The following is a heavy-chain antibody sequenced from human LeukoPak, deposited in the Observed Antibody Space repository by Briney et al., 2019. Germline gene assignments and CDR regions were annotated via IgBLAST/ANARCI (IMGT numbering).Heavy chain of an antibody. J-gene: IGHJ3*02. CDR1: GFTFTNYW. CDR3: ARGGLDHAYDI. CDR2: VNSDGGGT. Sequence: PGGSLRLSCAASGFTFTNYWMHWVRQAPGKGLMWVSCVNSDGGGTIYADSVKGRFTVSRDNTKNSVYLQMSSLRADDTGVYYCARGGLDHAYDIWGQGTMVTVSS. V-gene: IGHV3-74*01. D-gene: IGHD6-19*01.